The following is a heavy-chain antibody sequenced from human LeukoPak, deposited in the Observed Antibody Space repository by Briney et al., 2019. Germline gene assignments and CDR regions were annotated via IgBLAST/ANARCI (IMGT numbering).Heavy chain of an antibody. CDR2: ISSSSSYI. CDR1: GFTFSSYS. CDR3: ARVQIFQRAGERDSSGSYAFDI. V-gene: IGHV3-21*01. D-gene: IGHD3-22*01. Sequence: GGSLRLSCAASGFTFSSYSMNWVRQAPGKGLEWVSSISSSSSYIYYADSVKGRFTISRDNAKNSLYLQMNSLRAEDTAVYYCARVQIFQRAGERDSSGSYAFDIWGQGTMVTVSS. J-gene: IGHJ3*02.